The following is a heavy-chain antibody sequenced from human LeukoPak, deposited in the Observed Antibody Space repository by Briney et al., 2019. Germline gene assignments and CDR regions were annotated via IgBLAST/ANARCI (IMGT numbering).Heavy chain of an antibody. CDR2: ISGRDGST. J-gene: IGHJ4*02. Sequence: GWSLSLSCATSGFTFSSYAMSWVRQAPGKGLEWVSGISGRDGSTYYADSVKGRFTISRDNSKNTLYLQMNSLRGEDTAVYYCARAGSIRFDYWGQGTLVTVSS. CDR3: ARAGSIRFDY. D-gene: IGHD1-26*01. CDR1: GFTFSSYA. V-gene: IGHV3-23*01.